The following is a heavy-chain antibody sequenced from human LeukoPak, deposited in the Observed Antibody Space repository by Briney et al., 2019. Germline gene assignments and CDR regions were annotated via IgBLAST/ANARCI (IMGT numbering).Heavy chain of an antibody. CDR3: AHNDRGGYCSGGSCYPIPSFDY. J-gene: IGHJ4*02. CDR1: GFSLSTSGVG. V-gene: IGHV2-5*02. Sequence: SGPTLVNPTQTLTLTCTFSGFSLSTSGVGVGWIRQPPGKALEWLALIYWDDDKRYSPSLKSRLTITKDTSKNQVVLTMTNMDPVDTATYYCAHNDRGGYCSGGSCYPIPSFDYWGQGTLVTVSS. CDR2: IYWDDDK. D-gene: IGHD2-15*01.